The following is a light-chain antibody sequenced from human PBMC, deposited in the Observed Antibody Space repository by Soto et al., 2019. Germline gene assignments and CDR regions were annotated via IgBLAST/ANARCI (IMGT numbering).Light chain of an antibody. CDR2: SAS. CDR1: QSISKY. CDR3: QQSYSTPPWT. J-gene: IGKJ1*01. V-gene: IGKV1-39*01. Sequence: DIQMTQSPSSLSASVGDRVTITCRASQSISKYLNWYQQKPGRAPKLVMTSASSFQSGVPSRLSGSGSGTDFTLTISSLQPEDFATYYCQQSYSTPPWTFGQGTKVDIK.